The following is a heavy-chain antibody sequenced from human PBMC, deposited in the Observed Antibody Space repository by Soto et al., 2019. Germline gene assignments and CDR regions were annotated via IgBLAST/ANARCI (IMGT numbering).Heavy chain of an antibody. Sequence: QVQLVQSGAEVKKPGASVKVSCKASGYIFTGYYINWVRQAPGQGLEWMGWINPNSGDTSYLQKFQGRVSMNTDTSIKTAYMELSRVRSDDTAVYYCERPYCSSNSCHNWFDSWGQGTLVTVSS. CDR3: ERPYCSSNSCHNWFDS. CDR2: INPNSGDT. CDR1: GYIFTGYY. V-gene: IGHV1-2*02. J-gene: IGHJ5*01. D-gene: IGHD2-2*01.